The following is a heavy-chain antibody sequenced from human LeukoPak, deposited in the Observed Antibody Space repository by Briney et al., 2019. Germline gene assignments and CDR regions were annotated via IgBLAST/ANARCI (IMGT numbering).Heavy chain of an antibody. J-gene: IGHJ4*02. CDR2: IAYDGSNK. V-gene: IGHV3-30-3*01. Sequence: GGSLRLSCAASGFSFSIYAMNWVRQAPGKGLEWVTVIAYDGSNKYDADSVKGRFTISRDNYKNILYLQMNSLRAEDTAVYYCARGLPHGGNSYFDYWGQGTLVTVSS. CDR1: GFSFSIYA. CDR3: ARGLPHGGNSYFDY. D-gene: IGHD1-14*01.